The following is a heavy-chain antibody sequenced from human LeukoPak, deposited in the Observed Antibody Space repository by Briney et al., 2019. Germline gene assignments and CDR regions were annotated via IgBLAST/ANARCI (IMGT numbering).Heavy chain of an antibody. D-gene: IGHD3-3*01. Sequence: GGSLRLSCAGSGFNISNYWMTWVRQAPGRGLEGVAHMRQDGNSKYYVDSVKGRFTISRDNAKNAVYLQMNSLRVEDAGVYYCATERWTQYDFWSGYSDHWGQGTLVTVSS. V-gene: IGHV3-7*01. CDR2: MRQDGNSK. CDR3: ATERWTQYDFWSGYSDH. J-gene: IGHJ4*02. CDR1: GFNISNYW.